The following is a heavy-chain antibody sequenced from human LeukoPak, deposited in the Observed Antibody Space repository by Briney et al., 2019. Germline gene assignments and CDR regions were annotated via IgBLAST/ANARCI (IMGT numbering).Heavy chain of an antibody. CDR1: GFTFSNYW. CDR3: SRDSLSSCGGDCYSGLDV. V-gene: IGHV3-74*01. J-gene: IGHJ6*02. D-gene: IGHD2-21*02. Sequence: GGSLRLSWAASGFTFSNYWMHWVRHAPGEALMWVSRIKSDGSSTTYADSVKGRFTISRDNAKNTLYLQMNSLRAEDTAVYYCSRDSLSSCGGDCYSGLDVWGQGTTVTVSS. CDR2: IKSDGSST.